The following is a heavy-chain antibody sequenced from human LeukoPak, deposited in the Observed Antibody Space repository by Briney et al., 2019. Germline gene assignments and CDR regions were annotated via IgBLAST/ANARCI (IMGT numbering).Heavy chain of an antibody. Sequence: GGSLRLSCAASGFTFSHYAMSWVRQPPGKGLEWVSTISSNGAYTSSADSVKGRFTISRDISRDTLYLQMDSLRAEDTAIYYCAKAANIVADLFDYWGQGTLVTVSS. J-gene: IGHJ4*02. CDR1: GFTFSHYA. V-gene: IGHV3-23*01. D-gene: IGHD5-12*01. CDR3: AKAANIVADLFDY. CDR2: ISSNGAYT.